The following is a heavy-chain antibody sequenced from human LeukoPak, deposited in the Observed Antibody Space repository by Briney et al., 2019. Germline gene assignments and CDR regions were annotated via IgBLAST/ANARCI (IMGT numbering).Heavy chain of an antibody. Sequence: ASVKISCKVSGYTFTDYYMHWVQQAPGKGLEWMGLVDPEDGETIYAEKFQGRVTITADTSTDTAYMELSSLRSEDTAVYYCATAHCSSTSCYKFVSDYHYMDVRGKGTTVTVSS. CDR2: VDPEDGET. CDR3: ATAHCSSTSCYKFVSDYHYMDV. D-gene: IGHD2-2*02. CDR1: GYTFTDYY. V-gene: IGHV1-69-2*01. J-gene: IGHJ6*03.